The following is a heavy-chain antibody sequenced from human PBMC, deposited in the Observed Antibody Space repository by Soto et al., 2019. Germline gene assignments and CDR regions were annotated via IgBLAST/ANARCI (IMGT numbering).Heavy chain of an antibody. CDR3: ARDRGVRDV. CDR2: INPDRGGT. V-gene: IGHV1-2*02. Sequence: QVQLVQSGAEVKKPGASVKVSCTASGYPFTSYYMHWVRQAPGQGLEWMGWINPDRGGTYNPHKFQDRGTMTRDTSISTAYMELSRLTSDDTALYYCARDRGVRDVWGQGTTVIVSS. D-gene: IGHD2-8*01. J-gene: IGHJ6*02. CDR1: GYPFTSYY.